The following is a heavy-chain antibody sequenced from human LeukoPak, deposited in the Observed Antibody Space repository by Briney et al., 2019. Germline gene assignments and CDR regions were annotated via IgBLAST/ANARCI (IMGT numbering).Heavy chain of an antibody. CDR1: GASVSSGNW. CDR3: ARAQRGCSANSCYLDP. J-gene: IGHJ5*02. Sequence: SETLSLTCAVSGASVSSGNWWNWARQSPGKGLEWIAEILYTGDTNYNPSLRSRVTLSIDNSNNEASLKLASVTAADSAIYYCARAQRGCSANSCYLDPWGPGILVTVSS. D-gene: IGHD2-15*01. CDR2: ILYTGDT. V-gene: IGHV4-4*02.